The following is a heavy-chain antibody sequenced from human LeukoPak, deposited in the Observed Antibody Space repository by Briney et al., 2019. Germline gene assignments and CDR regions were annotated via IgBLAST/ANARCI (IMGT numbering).Heavy chain of an antibody. D-gene: IGHD6-19*01. CDR3: ARAATVAPTYYYYYMDV. CDR1: GGSFSGYY. J-gene: IGHJ6*03. V-gene: IGHV4-34*01. Sequence: PSETLSLTCAVYGGSFSGYYWSWIRQPPGKGLEWIGEINHSGSTNYNPSLKSRVTISVDTSKNQFSLKLSSVTAADTAVYYCARAATVAPTYYYYYMDVWGKGTTVTISS. CDR2: INHSGST.